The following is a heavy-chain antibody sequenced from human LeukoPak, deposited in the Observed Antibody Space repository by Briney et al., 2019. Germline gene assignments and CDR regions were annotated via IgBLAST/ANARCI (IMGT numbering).Heavy chain of an antibody. CDR1: GFTFNTNA. D-gene: IGHD2-15*01. J-gene: IGHJ4*02. CDR3: AKDIVVVVAATYFDY. Sequence: PGGSLRLSCAASGFTFNTNAMSWVRQAPGKGLEWVSAISGRTGGTYYADSVKGRFTISRDNSKNTLYLQMNSLRAEDTAVYYCAKDIVVVVAATYFDYWGRGTLVTVSS. CDR2: ISGRTGGT. V-gene: IGHV3-23*01.